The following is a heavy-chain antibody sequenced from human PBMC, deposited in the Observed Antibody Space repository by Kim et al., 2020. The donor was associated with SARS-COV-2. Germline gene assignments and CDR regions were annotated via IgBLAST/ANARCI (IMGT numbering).Heavy chain of an antibody. D-gene: IGHD4-17*01. CDR3: ARESAYGDYGFDY. J-gene: IGHJ4*02. CDR1: GFTFSSYS. CDR2: ISSSSSTI. Sequence: GWSLRLSCAASGFTFSSYSMNWVRQAPGKGLEWVSYISSSSSTIYYADSVKGRFTISRDNAKNSLYLQMNSLRDEDTAVYYCARESAYGDYGFDYWGQGTLVTVSS. V-gene: IGHV3-48*02.